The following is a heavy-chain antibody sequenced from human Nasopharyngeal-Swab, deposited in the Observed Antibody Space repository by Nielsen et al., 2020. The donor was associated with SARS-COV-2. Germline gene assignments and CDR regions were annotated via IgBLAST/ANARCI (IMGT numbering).Heavy chain of an antibody. CDR3: ARARPVWGAVVVPAAISAH. V-gene: IGHV3-30*03. CDR2: ISYDGSNK. Sequence: VRQAPGKGLEWVAVISYDGSNKYYADSVKGRFTISRDNSKNTLYLQMNSLRAEDTAVYYCARARPVWGAVVVPAAISAHRGQGTLVTVSS. D-gene: IGHD2-2*01. J-gene: IGHJ4*02.